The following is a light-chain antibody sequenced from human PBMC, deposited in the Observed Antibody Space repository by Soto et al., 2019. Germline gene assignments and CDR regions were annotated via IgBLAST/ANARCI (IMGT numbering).Light chain of an antibody. J-gene: IGLJ1*01. CDR1: SSNIGSNT. V-gene: IGLV1-44*01. CDR3: AAWDDRLDVYV. CDR2: STS. Sequence: QSVLTQPPSASGTPGQIVAISCSGSSSNIGSNTVTWYQQLPGTAPKLLIYSTSQRSSGVPGRFSGSKSGASASLSISGLQPEDEADYYCAAWDDRLDVYVFGTGTKV.